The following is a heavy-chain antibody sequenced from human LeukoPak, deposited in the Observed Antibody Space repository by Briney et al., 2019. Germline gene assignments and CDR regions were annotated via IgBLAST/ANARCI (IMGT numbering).Heavy chain of an antibody. CDR2: VRASGGST. V-gene: IGHV3-23*01. D-gene: IGHD2-2*01. CDR1: GFTFSSYA. CDR3: AKEPREYCSSSSCPNWLDP. Sequence: GGALRISCAAPGFTFSSYAMSLGRPAPGKGLGWVSAVRASGGSTYYADSVKGRFTISRDNSKNTLHLQMNSLRAEDTAVYHCAKEPREYCSSSSCPNWLDPWGQGTLVTVSS. J-gene: IGHJ5*02.